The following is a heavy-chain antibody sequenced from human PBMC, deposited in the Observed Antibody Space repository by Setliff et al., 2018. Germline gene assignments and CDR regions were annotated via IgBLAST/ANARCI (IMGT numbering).Heavy chain of an antibody. CDR2: VRFDGSYK. Sequence: GESLKISCAASGFVFGTYGMHWVRQAPGKGLDWVASVRFDGSYKVYADSVKGRFTISRDNSKNTLFLQMTSLRPEDTGIYYCAKVKKPLIRGSGFDYWGPGTLVTVSS. V-gene: IGHV3-30*02. D-gene: IGHD2-8*01. CDR1: GFVFGTYG. CDR3: AKVKKPLIRGSGFDY. J-gene: IGHJ4*02.